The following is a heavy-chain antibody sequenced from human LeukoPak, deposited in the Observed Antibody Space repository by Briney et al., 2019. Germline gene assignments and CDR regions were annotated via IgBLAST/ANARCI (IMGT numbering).Heavy chain of an antibody. V-gene: IGHV1-69*05. J-gene: IGHJ4*02. CDR1: GGTFSSSA. CDR2: IIPIFGTA. Sequence: ASVKVSCMASGGTFSSSAISWVRQAPGQGLEWMGRIIPIFGTANSARTFQGGVTLTTDASTSTAYMELSSLRSENTAVYYCARQGLRYFDWTNRYFDYGGQGTLVTVSS. CDR3: ARQGLRYFDWTNRYFDY. D-gene: IGHD3-9*01.